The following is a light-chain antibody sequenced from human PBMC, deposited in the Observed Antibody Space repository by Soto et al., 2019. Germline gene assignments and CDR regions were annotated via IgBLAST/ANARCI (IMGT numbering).Light chain of an antibody. Sequence: DIQMTQSPSSLSASVGDRATITCRASQSISSYLNWYQQKPGKAPKLLIYAASSLQSGVPSRFSGSGSGTEFTLTISSLQPEDFATYYCLQHNSYPWTFGQGTTVDIK. J-gene: IGKJ1*01. V-gene: IGKV1-17*01. CDR2: AAS. CDR3: LQHNSYPWT. CDR1: QSISSY.